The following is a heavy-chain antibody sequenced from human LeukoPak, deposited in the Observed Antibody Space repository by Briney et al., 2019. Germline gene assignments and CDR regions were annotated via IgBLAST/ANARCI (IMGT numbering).Heavy chain of an antibody. CDR3: ARGRGDYFDY. CDR1: GGSFSGYY. CDR2: INHSGST. J-gene: IGHJ4*02. Sequence: SETLSLTCAVYGGSFSGYYWSWIRQPPGQGLEWIGEINHSGSTNYNPSLKSRVTISVDTSKNQFSLKLSSVTAADTAVYYCARGRGDYFDYWGQGTLVTVSS. V-gene: IGHV4-34*01. D-gene: IGHD3-10*01.